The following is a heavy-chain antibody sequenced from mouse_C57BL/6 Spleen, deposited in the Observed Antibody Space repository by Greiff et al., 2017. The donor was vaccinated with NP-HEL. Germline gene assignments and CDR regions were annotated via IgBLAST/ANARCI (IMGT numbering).Heavy chain of an antibody. CDR3: ARGWSYYGNSAWFAY. D-gene: IGHD2-1*01. J-gene: IGHJ3*01. CDR2: ISYDGSN. V-gene: IGHV3-6*01. CDR1: GYSITSGYY. Sequence: DVQLQESGPGLVKPSQSLSLTCSVTGYSITSGYYWNWIRQFPGNKLEWMGYISYDGSNNYNPSLKNRISITRDTSKNQFSLKLNSVTTADTATYDCARGWSYYGNSAWFAYWGQGTLVTVSA.